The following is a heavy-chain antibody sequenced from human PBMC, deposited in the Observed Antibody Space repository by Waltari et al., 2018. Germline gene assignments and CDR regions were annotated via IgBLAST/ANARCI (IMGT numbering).Heavy chain of an antibody. CDR3: ARSGYYDSSGYYWWFDP. V-gene: IGHV4-39*01. D-gene: IGHD3-22*01. Sequence: QPQLQESGPGLVKPSETLSLTCTVSGGSISSSNYYWGWLRQPPGKGLEWIGSIYYSGSTYYNPSLKSRVTISVDTSKNQFYLKLNSVTAADTAVHYCARSGYYDSSGYYWWFDPWGQGTLVTVSS. CDR1: GGSISSSNYY. CDR2: IYYSGST. J-gene: IGHJ5*02.